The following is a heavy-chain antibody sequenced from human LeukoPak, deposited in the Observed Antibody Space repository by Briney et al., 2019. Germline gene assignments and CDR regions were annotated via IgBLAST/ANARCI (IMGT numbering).Heavy chain of an antibody. V-gene: IGHV3-48*01. CDR2: ISSSSNII. D-gene: IGHD3-10*01. J-gene: IGHJ4*02. CDR1: GFTFSNYN. Sequence: TGGSLRLSCAASGFTFSNYNMNWVRQPPGKGLQWVSYISSSSNIIYYADSVKGSFTISRDNAKNSLFLQMNSLRAEDTAVYYCARDFAREFTIDYWGQGTLVTVSS. CDR3: ARDFAREFTIDY.